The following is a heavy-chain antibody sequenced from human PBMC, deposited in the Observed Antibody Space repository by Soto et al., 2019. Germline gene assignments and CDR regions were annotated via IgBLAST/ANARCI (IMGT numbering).Heavy chain of an antibody. V-gene: IGHV3-23*01. Sequence: GGSLRLSCAASGFTFSSYAMSWVRQAPGKGLEWVSAISGSGGSTYYADSVKGRFTISRDNSKNTLYLQMNSLRAEDTAVYYCAKDSALLWFGELFFDYYGMDVWGQGTTVTVSS. D-gene: IGHD3-10*01. J-gene: IGHJ6*02. CDR1: GFTFSSYA. CDR2: ISGSGGST. CDR3: AKDSALLWFGELFFDYYGMDV.